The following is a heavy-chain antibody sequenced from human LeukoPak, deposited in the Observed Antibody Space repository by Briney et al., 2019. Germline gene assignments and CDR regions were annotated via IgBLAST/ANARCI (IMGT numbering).Heavy chain of an antibody. V-gene: IGHV1-24*01. Sequence: ASVKVSCKVSGYTLTELSMHWVRQAPGKGLEWMGGFDPEDGETIYAQKFQGRVTMTEDTSTDTAYMELGSLRSEDTAVYYCATELPTVVAPGQYITNWYFDLWGRGTLVTVSS. CDR1: GYTLTELS. CDR2: FDPEDGET. J-gene: IGHJ2*01. CDR3: ATELPTVVAPGQYITNWYFDL. D-gene: IGHD4-23*01.